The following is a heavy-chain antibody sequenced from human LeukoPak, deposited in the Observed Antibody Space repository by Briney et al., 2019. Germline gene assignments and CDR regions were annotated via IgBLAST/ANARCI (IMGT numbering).Heavy chain of an antibody. CDR3: ARHRGVGGAAAGRRYYFDY. D-gene: IGHD6-13*01. Sequence: GESLKISCKGSGYSFTSYWIGWVCQMPGKGLEWMGIIYPGDSDTRYSPSFQGQVTISADKSISTAYLQWSSLKASDTAMYYCARHRGVGGAAAGRRYYFDYWGQGTLVTVSS. J-gene: IGHJ4*02. V-gene: IGHV5-51*01. CDR2: IYPGDSDT. CDR1: GYSFTSYW.